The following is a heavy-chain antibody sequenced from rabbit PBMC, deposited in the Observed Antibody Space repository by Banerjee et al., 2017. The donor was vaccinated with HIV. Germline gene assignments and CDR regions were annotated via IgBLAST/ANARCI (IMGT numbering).Heavy chain of an antibody. CDR3: ARDGTAYAGYGYAGFNL. CDR1: GFSFSNRYV. V-gene: IGHV1S40*01. J-gene: IGHJ4*01. CDR2: INTSSGNT. Sequence: QSLQESGGGLFQPGGSLALTCKASGFSFSNRYVMCWVRQAPGKGLEWIACINTSSGNTVYASWAKGRFTISKTSSTTVTLQMTSLIAADTATYFCARDGTAYAGYGYAGFNLWGPGTLVTVS. D-gene: IGHD6-1*01.